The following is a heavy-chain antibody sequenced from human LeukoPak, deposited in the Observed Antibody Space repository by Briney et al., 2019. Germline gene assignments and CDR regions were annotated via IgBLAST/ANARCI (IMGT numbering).Heavy chain of an antibody. CDR3: ARDQYYDSSGPMKY. D-gene: IGHD3-22*01. CDR1: GFTFSDYY. Sequence: PGGSLRLSCAASGFTFSDYYMSWIRQAPGKGLEWVSYISSSGSTIYYADSVKGRFTISRDNAKNSLYLQMNSLRAEGTAVYYCARDQYYDSSGPMKYWGQGTLVTVSS. J-gene: IGHJ4*02. CDR2: ISSSGSTI. V-gene: IGHV3-11*01.